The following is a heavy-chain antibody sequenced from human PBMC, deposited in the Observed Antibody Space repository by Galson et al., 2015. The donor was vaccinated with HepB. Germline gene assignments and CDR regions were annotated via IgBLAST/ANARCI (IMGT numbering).Heavy chain of an antibody. D-gene: IGHD3-22*01. V-gene: IGHV1-2*04. J-gene: IGHJ3*02. Sequence: SVKVSCKASGYTFTGYYMHWVRQAPGQGLEWMGWINPNSGGTNYAQKFQGWVTMTRDTSISTAYMELSRLRSDDTAVYYCAREYYYDSSGSQGDAFDIWGQGTMVTVSS. CDR2: INPNSGGT. CDR3: AREYYYDSSGSQGDAFDI. CDR1: GYTFTGYY.